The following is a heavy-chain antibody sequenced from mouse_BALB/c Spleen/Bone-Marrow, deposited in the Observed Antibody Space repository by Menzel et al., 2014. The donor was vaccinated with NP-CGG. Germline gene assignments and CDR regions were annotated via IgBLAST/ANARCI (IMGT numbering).Heavy chain of an antibody. V-gene: IGHV5-6-3*01. CDR1: GFTFSSYG. Sequence: EVHLVESGGGLVQPGGSLKLSCAASGFTFSSYGMSWVRQTPDKRLELVATINSNGGSTYYLDSVKGRFTISRDNAKNTLYLQMSSLKSEDTAMYYCARSQAYYGNYFDYWGQGTTLTVSS. D-gene: IGHD2-10*01. CDR3: ARSQAYYGNYFDY. CDR2: INSNGGST. J-gene: IGHJ2*01.